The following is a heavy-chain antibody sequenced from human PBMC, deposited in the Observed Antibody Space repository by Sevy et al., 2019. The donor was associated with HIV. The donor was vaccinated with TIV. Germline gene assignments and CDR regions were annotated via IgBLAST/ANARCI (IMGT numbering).Heavy chain of an antibody. D-gene: IGHD3-10*01. V-gene: IGHV1-18*04. J-gene: IGHJ4*02. CDR1: GYNFASDG. Sequence: ASVKVSCKASGYNFASDGFSWVRQAPGQGLEWMGWIGVYNGNAKYAQVFQDRFTMTTDTSTSTAYMELRSLRSDDTAVSYCARVPTYYYGSATYFDYWGQGTLVTVSS. CDR3: ARVPTYYYGSATYFDY. CDR2: IGVYNGNA.